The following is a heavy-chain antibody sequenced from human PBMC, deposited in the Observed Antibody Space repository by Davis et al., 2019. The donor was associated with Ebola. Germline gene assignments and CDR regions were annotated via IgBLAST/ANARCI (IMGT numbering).Heavy chain of an antibody. CDR3: AKEILGSTVFVT. CDR1: GFTFSSYD. V-gene: IGHV3-13*01. J-gene: IGHJ5*02. CDR2: FGTAGDT. Sequence: GESLKISCAASGFTFSSYDMHWVRQGTGKGLEWVSAFGTAGDTYYPASVKGRFTISRDNSKNTLYLQMDSRTAEDTAIYYCAKEILGSTVFVTWGQGTLVTVSS. D-gene: IGHD1-26*01.